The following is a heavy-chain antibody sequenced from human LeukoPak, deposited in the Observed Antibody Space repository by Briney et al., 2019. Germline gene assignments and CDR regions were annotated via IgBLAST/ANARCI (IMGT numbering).Heavy chain of an antibody. J-gene: IGHJ4*02. CDR2: ISAKNGDT. D-gene: IGHD4-17*01. Sequence: VASVKVSCKASGYTFVIYGISWVRQAPGQGLEWMGWISAKNGDTNYAQKFQGRVTMTTDTSTSTAYMDQRSLRSDDTAVYYCARAGATVTTNFDNWGQGTLVTVSS. CDR1: GYTFVIYG. V-gene: IGHV1-18*01. CDR3: ARAGATVTTNFDN.